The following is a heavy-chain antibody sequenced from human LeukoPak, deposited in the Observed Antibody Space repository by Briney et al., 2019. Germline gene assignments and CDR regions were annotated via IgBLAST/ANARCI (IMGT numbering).Heavy chain of an antibody. CDR2: FYTSGST. CDR1: GGSISSDSYY. J-gene: IGHJ4*02. Sequence: SETLSLTCTVSGGSISSDSYYWSWIRQPAGKGLEYIGRFYTSGSTYYNPSLKSRVTISLDTSKNLLSLRLSSVTAADTAVYYCARAPRQQLFPVYWGQGTLVTVSS. CDR3: ARAPRQQLFPVY. V-gene: IGHV4-61*02. D-gene: IGHD6-13*01.